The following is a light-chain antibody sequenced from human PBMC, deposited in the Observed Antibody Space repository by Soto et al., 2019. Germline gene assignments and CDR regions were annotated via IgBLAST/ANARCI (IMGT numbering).Light chain of an antibody. V-gene: IGKV1-33*01. J-gene: IGKJ4*01. CDR1: QDISKY. CDR2: AAS. Sequence: DIQMTQSPSSLSASIGDRVTITCQASQDISKYLNWYQQKPEKAPNLLIYAASNLGTGVPSRFSGSGSGTDFPFTISRLQPEDVATYFCQQNDNLPPTFGGGTKVEIK. CDR3: QQNDNLPPT.